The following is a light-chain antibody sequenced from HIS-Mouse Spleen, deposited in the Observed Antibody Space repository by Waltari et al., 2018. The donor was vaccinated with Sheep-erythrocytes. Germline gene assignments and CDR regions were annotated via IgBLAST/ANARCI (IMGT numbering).Light chain of an antibody. J-gene: IGLJ3*02. CDR1: SSDVGGYNY. V-gene: IGLV2-8*01. CDR3: SSYAGSNTWV. CDR2: EVS. Sequence: QSALTQPPSASGSPGQSVPISCTGTSSDVGGYNYVSWYQQHPGKAPKPMIYEVSKRPSGVPDRFSGSKSGNTASLTVSGLQAEDEADYYCSSYAGSNTWVFGGGTKLTVL.